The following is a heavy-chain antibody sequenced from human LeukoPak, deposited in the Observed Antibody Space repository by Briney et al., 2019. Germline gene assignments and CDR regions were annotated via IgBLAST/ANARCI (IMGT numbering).Heavy chain of an antibody. D-gene: IGHD3-22*01. CDR1: GGSISSGCYY. Sequence: KPSQTLSLTCTVSGGSISSGCYYWSWIRQHPGKGLEWFGYIYYSGSTYYNPSLKSRVTISVATSKNQFCLMLSSVTAADADVYYCARFSDYDSSGYYHRYFDYWGQATLVTVSS. CDR3: ARFSDYDSSGYYHRYFDY. J-gene: IGHJ4*02. V-gene: IGHV4-31*03. CDR2: IYYSGST.